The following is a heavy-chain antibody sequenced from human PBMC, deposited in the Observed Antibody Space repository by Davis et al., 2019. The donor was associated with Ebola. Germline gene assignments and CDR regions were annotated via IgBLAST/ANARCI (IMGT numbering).Heavy chain of an antibody. Sequence: PGGSLRLSCVASGFSFSSYGMYWVRQAPGKGLEWVAFIRYDGSDKYYGDSVKGRFTISRDNSKNTLYLQINSLRPDDTALYYCAKQDDSGWYGIDDCWGQGTLVTVSS. CDR3: AKQDDSGWYGIDDC. D-gene: IGHD6-19*01. V-gene: IGHV3-30*02. CDR1: GFSFSSYG. J-gene: IGHJ4*02. CDR2: IRYDGSDK.